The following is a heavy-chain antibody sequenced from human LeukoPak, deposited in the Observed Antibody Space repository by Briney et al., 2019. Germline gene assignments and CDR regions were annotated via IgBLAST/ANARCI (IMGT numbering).Heavy chain of an antibody. J-gene: IGHJ4*02. CDR3: ARALGYSYGNFDY. CDR1: GGSISTYY. V-gene: IGHV4-59*01. D-gene: IGHD5-18*01. CDR2: IYYSGST. Sequence: SETLSLTCTVSGGSISTYYWSWIRQPPGKGLEWIGYIYYSGSTNYNPSLKSRVTISVDTSKNQFSLKLGSVTAADTAVYYCARALGYSYGNFDYWGQGTLVTVSS.